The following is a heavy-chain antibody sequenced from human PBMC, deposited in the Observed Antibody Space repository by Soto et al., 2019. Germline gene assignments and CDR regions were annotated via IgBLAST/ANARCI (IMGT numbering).Heavy chain of an antibody. D-gene: IGHD1-26*01. CDR2: IYTSGST. CDR3: AREGASGFGMDV. V-gene: IGHV4-4*07. Sequence: QVQLQESGPGLVKPSETLSLTCNVSGGSIRSYYWSWVRQPAGKPLEWIGRIYTSGSTNYNPSLKSRVSMSVDTSKNQFSLEVTSVTAADTAVYYCAREGASGFGMDVLCLGTTVTVSS. CDR1: GGSIRSYY. J-gene: IGHJ6*02.